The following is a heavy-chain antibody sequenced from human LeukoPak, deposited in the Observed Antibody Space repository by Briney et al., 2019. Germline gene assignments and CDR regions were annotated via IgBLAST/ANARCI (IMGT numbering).Heavy chain of an antibody. CDR2: ISGSSSYI. Sequence: GGSLRLSCAASGFTFSSYSMNLVRLAPGKGLEWVSSISGSSSYIYYADSVKGRFTISRDNAKNSLYLQMNSLRAEDTAVYYCARGRYSGSLDYWGQGTLVTVSS. CDR3: ARGRYSGSLDY. D-gene: IGHD1-26*01. CDR1: GFTFSSYS. V-gene: IGHV3-21*01. J-gene: IGHJ4*02.